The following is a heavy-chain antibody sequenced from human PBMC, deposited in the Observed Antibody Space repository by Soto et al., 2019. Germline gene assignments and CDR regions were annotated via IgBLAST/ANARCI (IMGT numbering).Heavy chain of an antibody. CDR2: VSYSGRT. V-gene: IGHV4-59*03. Sequence: KSSETPSLTCTVSRGSINNYYWTLIRQPPGKGLEWIGYVSYSGRTNYNPSLKSRVNMFVDKSKNQFSLNLTSVTAADTAVYYCAIRYYDFWSGLNWFDPWGQGTLVTVSS. CDR1: RGSINNYY. J-gene: IGHJ5*02. CDR3: AIRYYDFWSGLNWFDP. D-gene: IGHD3-3*01.